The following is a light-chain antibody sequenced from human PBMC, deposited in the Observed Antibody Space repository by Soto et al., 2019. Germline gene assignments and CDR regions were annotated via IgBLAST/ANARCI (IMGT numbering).Light chain of an antibody. CDR2: DAS. CDR1: QSVSSY. V-gene: IGKV3-11*01. CDR3: QQGSNWVET. J-gene: IGKJ1*01. Sequence: EIVLTQSPATLSLSPGERATLSCRASQSVSSYLAWYQQKPGQAPRLLIYDASNRATGIPARFSGSGSGTDFPFLIFSVEAEHFAVYYCQQGSNWVETFGQGTKVNIK.